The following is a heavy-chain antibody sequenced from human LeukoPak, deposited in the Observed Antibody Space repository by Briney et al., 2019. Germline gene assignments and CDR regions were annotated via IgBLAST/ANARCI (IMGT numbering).Heavy chain of an antibody. CDR3: ARVRPHDEGWLDP. D-gene: IGHD3-3*01. Sequence: SETLSLTCTVSGGSISSGGYYWSWIRQPPGKGLEWIGYIHYSGNTYYNPSLKGRVTISVDTSKNQFSLKLSSVTAADTAVYSCARVRPHDEGWLDPWGQGTLVTVS. J-gene: IGHJ5*02. V-gene: IGHV4-30-4*01. CDR2: IHYSGNT. CDR1: GGSISSGGYY.